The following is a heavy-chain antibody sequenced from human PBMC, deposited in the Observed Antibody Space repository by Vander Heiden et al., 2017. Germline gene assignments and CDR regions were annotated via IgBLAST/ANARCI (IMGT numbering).Heavy chain of an antibody. CDR1: GFHFSSIA. CDR2: ISGSGGST. CDR3: AKDAYDYVWGSYRREYYFDH. Sequence: EVQLLESGGGLVQPGGSLRLSCAAVGFHFSSIAMTGVRQAPGEGLNWVSGISGSGGSTFYADSVKGRFTISRDNFRNTLYLQMNSLRAEDTAVYYCAKDAYDYVWGSYRREYYFDHWGQGTLVAVSS. D-gene: IGHD3-16*02. J-gene: IGHJ4*02. V-gene: IGHV3-23*01.